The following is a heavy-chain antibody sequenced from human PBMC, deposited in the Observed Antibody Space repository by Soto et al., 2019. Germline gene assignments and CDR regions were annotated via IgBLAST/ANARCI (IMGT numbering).Heavy chain of an antibody. D-gene: IGHD3-16*01. CDR2: IGTAGDT. CDR3: ARDWGPYWFDS. Sequence: GGSLRLSCAASGFTFSSYDMHRVRQATGKGLEWVSAIGTAGDTYYPGSVKGRFTISRENAKTSLYLQMNSLRAGDTAVYYCARDWGPYWFDSWGQGILVTVSS. CDR1: GFTFSSYD. J-gene: IGHJ5*01. V-gene: IGHV3-13*01.